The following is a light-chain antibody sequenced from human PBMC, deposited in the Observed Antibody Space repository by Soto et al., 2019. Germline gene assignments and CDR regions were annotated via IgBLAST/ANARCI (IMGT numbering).Light chain of an antibody. CDR2: AAS. Sequence: GDRVTITCRASQSISSYLNWYQQKPGKAPKLLIYAASSLQSGVPSRFSGSGSGTDFTLTIGSLQPEDFATYYCQQSSSPAFGQGTKVDI. V-gene: IGKV1-39*01. CDR3: QQSSSPA. J-gene: IGKJ1*01. CDR1: QSISSY.